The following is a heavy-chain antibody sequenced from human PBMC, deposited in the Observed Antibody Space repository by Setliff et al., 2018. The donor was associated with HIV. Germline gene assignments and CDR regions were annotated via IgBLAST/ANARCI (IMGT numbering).Heavy chain of an antibody. J-gene: IGHJ4*02. CDR2: IYYSGST. Sequence: NPSETLSLSCAASGFTFSNYAMGWVRQAQGKGLEWIGSIYYSGSTYYNPPLKSRVTISVDTSKNQFSLKPSSVTAADTAVYYCAISYYYGSGIPGYYFDYWGQGTLVTVSS. CDR1: GFTFSNYA. V-gene: IGHV4-39*01. D-gene: IGHD3-10*01. CDR3: AISYYYGSGIPGYYFDY.